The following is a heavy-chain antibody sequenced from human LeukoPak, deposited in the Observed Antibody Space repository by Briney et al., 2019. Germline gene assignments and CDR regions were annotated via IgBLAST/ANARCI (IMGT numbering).Heavy chain of an antibody. D-gene: IGHD3-10*01. V-gene: IGHV3-15*01. CDR2: IKSKTDGETT. Sequence: GGSLRLSCVDSGFTFTNAWMSWVRQAPGKGLEWIGRIKSKTDGETTNYAEPVRGRFTISRDDSKSAVYLQMNSLKIEDTAVYYCTTDLGTYYHGSQRLIPIDYWGQGTLVTVSP. CDR1: GFTFTNAW. J-gene: IGHJ4*02. CDR3: TTDLGTYYHGSQRLIPIDY.